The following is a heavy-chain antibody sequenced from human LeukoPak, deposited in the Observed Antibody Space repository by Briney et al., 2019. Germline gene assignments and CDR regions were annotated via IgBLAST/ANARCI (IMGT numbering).Heavy chain of an antibody. J-gene: IGHJ4*02. D-gene: IGHD3-10*01. CDR2: IYYSGST. Sequence: SETLSLTCAVYGGSFSGYYWSWIRQPPGKGLEWIGSIYYSGSTYYNPSLKSRVTISVDTSKNQFSLKLSSVTAADTAVYYCARHAITMVRGVISYFDYWGQGTLVTVSS. CDR1: GGSFSGYY. CDR3: ARHAITMVRGVISYFDY. V-gene: IGHV4-34*01.